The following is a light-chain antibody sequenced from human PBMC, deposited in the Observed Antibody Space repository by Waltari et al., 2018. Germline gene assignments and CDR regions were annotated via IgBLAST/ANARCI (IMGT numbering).Light chain of an antibody. CDR2: DAS. V-gene: IGKV3-11*01. CDR1: QSVSSY. Sequence: EIVLTQSPATLSLSPGERATPSCRASQSVSSYLAWYQQKPGQAPRLLMYDASNRATGIPARFSGSVSGTDFTLTISSLEPEDFAVYYCQQLGNWPPYTFGQGTKLEIK. J-gene: IGKJ2*01. CDR3: QQLGNWPPYT.